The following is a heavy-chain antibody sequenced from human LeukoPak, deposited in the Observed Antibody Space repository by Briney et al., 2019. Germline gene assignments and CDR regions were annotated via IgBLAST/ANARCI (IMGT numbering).Heavy chain of an antibody. CDR3: AKDHSVVITTGFDY. CDR2: IGWNSGSI. Sequence: GGSLRLSCAASGFTFDDYAMHWVRQAPGKGLEWVSGIGWNSGSIGYADSVKGRFTISRDNAKNSLYLQMNSLRAEDTALYYCAKDHSVVITTGFDYWGQGTLVTVSS. CDR1: GFTFDDYA. V-gene: IGHV3-9*01. D-gene: IGHD3-22*01. J-gene: IGHJ4*02.